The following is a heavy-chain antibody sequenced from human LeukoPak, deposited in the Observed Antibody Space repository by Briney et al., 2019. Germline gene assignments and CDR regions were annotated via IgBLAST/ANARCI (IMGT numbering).Heavy chain of an antibody. CDR3: ARFGAAGTPYYYYGMDV. V-gene: IGHV1-18*01. CDR2: ISAYNGNT. CDR1: GYTFTSYG. J-gene: IGHJ6*02. D-gene: IGHD3-3*01. Sequence: ASVKVSCKASGYTFTSYGISWVRQAPGQGLEWMGWISAYNGNTNYAQKLQGRVTMTTDTSTSTAYMELRSLRSDDTAVYYCARFGAAGTPYYYYGMDVWGQGTTVTVSS.